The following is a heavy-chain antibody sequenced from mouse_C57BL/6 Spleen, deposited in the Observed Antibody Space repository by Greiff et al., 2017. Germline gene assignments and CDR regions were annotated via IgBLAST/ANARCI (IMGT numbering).Heavy chain of an antibody. CDR1: GFSLTSYG. D-gene: IGHD2-4*01. CDR2: IWSGGST. CDR3: ARPSTMIKDWFAY. Sequence: QVQLKESGPGLVQPSQSLSITCTVSGFSLTSYGVHWVRQSPGKGLEWLGVIWSGGSTDYNAAFISRLSISKDNSKSQVFFKMNSLQADDTAIYYCARPSTMIKDWFAYWGQGTLVTVSA. V-gene: IGHV2-2*01. J-gene: IGHJ3*01.